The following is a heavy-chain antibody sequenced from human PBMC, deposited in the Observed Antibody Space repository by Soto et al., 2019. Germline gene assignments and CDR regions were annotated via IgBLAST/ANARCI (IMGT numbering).Heavy chain of an antibody. V-gene: IGHV3-74*01. CDR2: INSDGSST. J-gene: IGHJ4*02. D-gene: IGHD2-2*01. Sequence: GGSLRLSCAASGFTFSSYWMHWVRQAPGKGLVWVSRINSDGSSTSYADSVKGRFTISRDNAKNTLYLQMNSLRAEDTAVYSCARDRGFSMPDYWGQGTLVTVSS. CDR3: ARDRGFSMPDY. CDR1: GFTFSSYW.